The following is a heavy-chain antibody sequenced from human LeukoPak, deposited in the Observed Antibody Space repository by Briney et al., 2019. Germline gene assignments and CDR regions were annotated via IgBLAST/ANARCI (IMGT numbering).Heavy chain of an antibody. Sequence: SETLSLTCAVYGGSFSSYYWGWIRQPPGKGLEWIGSIYYSGSTYYNPSLKSRVTISLDTSKNQFSLKLSSVTAADTAVYYCARHPSSSFDLFWGQGTLVTVSS. D-gene: IGHD6-6*01. V-gene: IGHV4-39*01. CDR1: GGSFSSYY. J-gene: IGHJ4*02. CDR3: ARHPSSSFDLF. CDR2: IYYSGST.